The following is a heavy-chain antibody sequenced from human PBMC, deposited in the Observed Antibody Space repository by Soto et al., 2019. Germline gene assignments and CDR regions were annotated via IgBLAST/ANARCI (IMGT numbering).Heavy chain of an antibody. Sequence: QLVQSGPEVRMPGASGKASSRVFGYTFPGSYMHGLQRAPEKGLGGRGWSNPNSGGTNYEQKFQGWVTMTRDTSISTAYMELSRLRSDDTAVYYCAREKGYCSGGSCYVAEYFQHWGQGTLVTVSS. D-gene: IGHD2-15*01. CDR1: GYTFPGSY. V-gene: IGHV1-2*04. CDR2: SNPNSGGT. J-gene: IGHJ1*01. CDR3: AREKGYCSGGSCYVAEYFQH.